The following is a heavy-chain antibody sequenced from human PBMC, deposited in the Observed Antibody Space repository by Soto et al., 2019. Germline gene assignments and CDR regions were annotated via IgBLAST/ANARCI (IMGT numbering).Heavy chain of an antibody. CDR2: ISYDGSNK. Sequence: QVQLVESGGGVVQPGRSLRLSCAASGFPFTTYGMHWVREGPGKGLEWVAVISYDGSNKYYADSVKGRFTISRDNSKNKLYLQMNSLRPEDTALYYCVGGQSYFDYRGQGTLVTVSS. CDR1: GFPFTTYG. V-gene: IGHV3-30*03. D-gene: IGHD3-10*01. J-gene: IGHJ4*02. CDR3: VGGQSYFDY.